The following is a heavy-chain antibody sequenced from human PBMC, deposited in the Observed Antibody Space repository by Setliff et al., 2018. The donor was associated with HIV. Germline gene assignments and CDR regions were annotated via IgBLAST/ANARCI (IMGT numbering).Heavy chain of an antibody. Sequence: ASETLSLTCTVSGDSISSYYWSWIRQPAGKGLQWIGRIYGTGSTTYNPSLESRVTMSVDRSNNQLSLELTSATAADTAVYYCAREIKIPPQGALDYWGQGMLVTVSS. CDR1: GDSISSYY. J-gene: IGHJ4*02. V-gene: IGHV4-4*07. CDR3: AREIKIPPQGALDY. CDR2: IYGTGST. D-gene: IGHD2-2*01.